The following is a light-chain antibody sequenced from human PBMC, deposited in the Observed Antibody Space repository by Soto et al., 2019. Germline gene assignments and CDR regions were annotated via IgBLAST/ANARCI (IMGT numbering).Light chain of an antibody. CDR2: EVN. J-gene: IGLJ2*01. CDR3: SSYTSSSTVV. Sequence: QSVLTQPASVSGSPGQSISFSCAGSNSDIATSVYVSWYQQHPGKAPQLIVYEVNKRPSGVSNRFSGTQSGNTASLTISGLQAEDEADYYCSSYTSSSTVVFGGGTKLTVL. CDR1: NSDIATSVY. V-gene: IGLV2-14*01.